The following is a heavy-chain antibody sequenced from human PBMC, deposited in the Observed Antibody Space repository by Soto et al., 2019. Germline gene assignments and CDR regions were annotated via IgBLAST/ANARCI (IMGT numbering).Heavy chain of an antibody. J-gene: IGHJ4*02. CDR2: IYHSGST. Sequence: QLQLQESGSGLVKPSQTXSLTCAVSGGSISXXXXXXXXXXXXXXKGLEWIGYIYHSGSTYYNPSLKSRVTISVDRSKNQFSLKLSSVTAADTAVYYCARVRAGTTDFDYWGQGTLVTVSS. CDR3: ARVRAGTTDFDY. CDR1: GGSISXXXXX. V-gene: IGHV4-30-2*01. D-gene: IGHD1-7*01.